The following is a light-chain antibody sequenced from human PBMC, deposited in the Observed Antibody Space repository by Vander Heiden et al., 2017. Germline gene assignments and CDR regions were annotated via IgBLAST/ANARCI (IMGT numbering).Light chain of an antibody. J-gene: IGKJ2*02. V-gene: IGKV1-39*01. CDR1: QSISSY. Sequence: DIQMTQYTSSLSASVGDRVTISCRASQSISSYLNWYQQKPGKAPKLLIYAASSWPSGVPARFSGSGSGTDFTLTISSLEPEDFAIYYCQQSCNCPCTFGQGTKVEIK. CDR3: QQSCNCPCT. CDR2: AAS.